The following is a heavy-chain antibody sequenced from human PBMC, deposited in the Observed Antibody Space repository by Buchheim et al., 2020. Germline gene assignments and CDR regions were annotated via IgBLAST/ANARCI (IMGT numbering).Heavy chain of an antibody. V-gene: IGHV1-8*01. J-gene: IGHJ6*02. Sequence: QVQLVQSGAEVKKPGASVKVSCKASGYTFTSYDINWVRQATGQGLEWMGWMYPNSGNTGYAQKFQGRVTMTRNTSISTAYMELSSLRSEDTAVYYCARPYSGSYYFAYYYYGMDVWGQGTT. CDR1: GYTFTSYD. CDR2: MYPNSGNT. CDR3: ARPYSGSYYFAYYYYGMDV. D-gene: IGHD1-26*01.